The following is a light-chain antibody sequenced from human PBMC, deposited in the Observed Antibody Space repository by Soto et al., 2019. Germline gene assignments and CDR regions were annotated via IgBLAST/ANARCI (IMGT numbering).Light chain of an antibody. Sequence: QSALTQPPSASGTPGQRVTISCSGSSSNIGSNTVNWYQQLPGTAPKLLIYSNNQRPSGVPDRFSGSKSGTSASLAISGLQSEDEADYYCAAWDVSLNTYVFGTGTKLTVL. V-gene: IGLV1-44*01. CDR2: SNN. CDR1: SSNIGSNT. CDR3: AAWDVSLNTYV. J-gene: IGLJ1*01.